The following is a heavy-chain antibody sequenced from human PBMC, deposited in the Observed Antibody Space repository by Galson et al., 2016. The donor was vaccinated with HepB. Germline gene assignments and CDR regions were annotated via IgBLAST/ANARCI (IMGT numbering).Heavy chain of an antibody. CDR2: ISGSGANT. V-gene: IGHV3-23*01. CDR1: GFTFSNYA. Sequence: SLRLSCAASGFTFSNYAMTWVRQAPGKGLEWVSGISGSGANTHYVNAVKGRFTISRDNSNNTLYLQVNSLRAEDTALYFCARYSNSWAPFDYWGQGRLVTVSS. D-gene: IGHD6-13*01. CDR3: ARYSNSWAPFDY. J-gene: IGHJ4*02.